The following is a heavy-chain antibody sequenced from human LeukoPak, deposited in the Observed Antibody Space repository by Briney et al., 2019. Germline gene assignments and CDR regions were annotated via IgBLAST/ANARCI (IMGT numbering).Heavy chain of an antibody. V-gene: IGHV3-11*01. CDR2: ISSSGSDI. J-gene: IGHJ3*02. D-gene: IGHD2-2*01. CDR1: GFIFSDYY. Sequence: PGGSLRLSCTASGFIFSDYYMGWIRQAPGKGLEWISYISSSGSDIYYADSMKGRFTISRDNARISLYLQMNSLRAEDTAVYYFARGYCGSKPLDALDIGGQGTGVSVS. CDR3: ARGYCGSKPLDALDI.